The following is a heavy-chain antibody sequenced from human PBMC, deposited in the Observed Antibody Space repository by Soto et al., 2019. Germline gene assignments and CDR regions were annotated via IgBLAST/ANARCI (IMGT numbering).Heavy chain of an antibody. CDR1: GGSISSSSYY. CDR3: ASPTSDGDYVSAAFDI. J-gene: IGHJ3*02. V-gene: IGHV4-39*01. D-gene: IGHD4-17*01. Sequence: PSETLSLTCTVSGGSISSSSYYWGWIRQPPGKGLEWIGSIYYSGSTYYNPSLKSRVTISVDTSKNQFSLKLSSVTAADTAVYYCASPTSDGDYVSAAFDIWGQGTMVTVSS. CDR2: IYYSGST.